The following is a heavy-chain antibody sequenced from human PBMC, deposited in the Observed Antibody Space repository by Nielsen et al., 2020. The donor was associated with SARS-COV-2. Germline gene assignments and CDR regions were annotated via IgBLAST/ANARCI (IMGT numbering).Heavy chain of an antibody. CDR3: ARVQNYDVLTGYRLRAAPFAY. Sequence: GESLKISCQGSGYSFTNYWIGWVRQMPGKGLEWMGIIFAGDSDTRYSPSFQGQVTISADKSISTAYLQWSSLKASDTAMYFCARVQNYDVLTGYRLRAAPFAYWGQGTLSPSPQ. J-gene: IGHJ4*02. V-gene: IGHV5-51*01. CDR1: GYSFTNYW. D-gene: IGHD3-9*01. CDR2: IFAGDSDT.